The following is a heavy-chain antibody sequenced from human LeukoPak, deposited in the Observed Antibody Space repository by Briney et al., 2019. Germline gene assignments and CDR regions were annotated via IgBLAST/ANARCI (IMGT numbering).Heavy chain of an antibody. CDR1: GDSISSGSYY. CDR2: IYTSGST. CDR3: ARELYDYGDYADDAFDI. J-gene: IGHJ3*02. Sequence: SETLSLTCTVSGDSISSGSYYWSWIRQPAGKGLEWIGRIYTSGSTNYNPSLKSRVTMSVDTSKNQFSLKLSSVTAADTAVYYCARELYDYGDYADDAFDIWGQGTMVTVSS. V-gene: IGHV4-61*02. D-gene: IGHD4-17*01.